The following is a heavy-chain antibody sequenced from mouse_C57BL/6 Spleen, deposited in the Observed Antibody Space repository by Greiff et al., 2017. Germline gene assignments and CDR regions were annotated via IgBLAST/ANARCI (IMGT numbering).Heavy chain of an antibody. CDR3: TKATVVATNYFDY. V-gene: IGHV14-1*01. Sequence: EVTLQESGAELVRPGASVKLSCTASGFNIKDYYMHWVKQRPEQGLEWIGRIDPEDGDTEYAPKFPGKATMTADTSSNTAYLQLSSLTSEDTAVYYCTKATVVATNYFDYWGQGTTLTVSS. J-gene: IGHJ2*01. CDR1: GFNIKDYY. D-gene: IGHD1-1*01. CDR2: IDPEDGDT.